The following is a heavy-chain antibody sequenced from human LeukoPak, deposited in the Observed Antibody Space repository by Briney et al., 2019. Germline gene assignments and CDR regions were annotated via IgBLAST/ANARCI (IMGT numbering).Heavy chain of an antibody. CDR2: IIPIFGTA. V-gene: IGHV1-69*05. J-gene: IGHJ4*02. Sequence: GASVKVSCKASGYTFTSYYMHWVRQAPGQGLEWMGGIIPIFGTANYAQKFQGRVTITTDESTSTAYMELSSLRSEDTAVYYCAIGLVFGGVIVRPKPHWGQGTLVTVSS. D-gene: IGHD3-16*02. CDR3: AIGLVFGGVIVRPKPH. CDR1: GYTFTSYY.